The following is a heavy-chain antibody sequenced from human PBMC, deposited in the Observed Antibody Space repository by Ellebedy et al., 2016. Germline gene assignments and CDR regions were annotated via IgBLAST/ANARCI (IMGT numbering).Heavy chain of an antibody. Sequence: GESLKISXAASGFNFKNYAMNWVRQAPGKGLEWISYLNSGSRATYYADSVKGRFTISRDDAQNSLYLQMNSLRAEDTALYYCARDVGVAYGMDVWGQGTTVTVSS. D-gene: IGHD1-26*01. CDR2: LNSGSRAT. V-gene: IGHV3-48*04. CDR3: ARDVGVAYGMDV. J-gene: IGHJ6*02. CDR1: GFNFKNYA.